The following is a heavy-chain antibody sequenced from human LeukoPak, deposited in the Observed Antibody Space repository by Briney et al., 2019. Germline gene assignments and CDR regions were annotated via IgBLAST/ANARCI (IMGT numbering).Heavy chain of an antibody. V-gene: IGHV4-31*03. J-gene: IGHJ6*02. CDR2: IYYSGRT. CDR3: ATSLRYPFMDV. CDR1: GGSISSGGYY. Sequence: TLCLTCTVSGGSISSGGYYRSWIRHHPGKGLEWIVSIYYSGRTYYKPYLKSRGTISVDTSKMQSSLKLSSVTAADTAVYYCATSLRYPFMDVWGQGTTVTVSS. D-gene: IGHD3-9*01.